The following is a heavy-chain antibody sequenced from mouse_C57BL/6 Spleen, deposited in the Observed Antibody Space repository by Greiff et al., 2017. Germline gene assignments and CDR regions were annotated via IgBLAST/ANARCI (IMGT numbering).Heavy chain of an antibody. CDR3: ARVASGTGVFDY. D-gene: IGHD4-1*01. Sequence: DVHLVESGGGLVKPGGSLKLSCAASGFTFSSYAMSWVRQTPEKRLEWVATISDGGSYTYYPDNVKGRFTISRDNAKNNLYLQMSHLKSEDTAMYYCARVASGTGVFDYWGQGTTLTVSS. CDR2: ISDGGSYT. J-gene: IGHJ2*01. CDR1: GFTFSSYA. V-gene: IGHV5-4*01.